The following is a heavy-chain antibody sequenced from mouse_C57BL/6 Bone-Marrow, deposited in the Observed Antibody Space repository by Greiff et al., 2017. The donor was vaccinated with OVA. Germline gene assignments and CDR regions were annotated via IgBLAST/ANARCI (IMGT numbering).Heavy chain of an antibody. J-gene: IGHJ4*01. CDR3: ARGDAMDY. Sequence: VQLQESGPELVKPGASVKISCKASGYSFTSYYIHWVKQRPGQGLEWIGWIYPGCGNTKYNEKFTGKATLTADTSSSTAYMQLSSLTSEDSAVYYCARGDAMDYWGQGTSVTVSS. CDR2: IYPGCGNT. CDR1: GYSFTSYY. V-gene: IGHV1-66*01.